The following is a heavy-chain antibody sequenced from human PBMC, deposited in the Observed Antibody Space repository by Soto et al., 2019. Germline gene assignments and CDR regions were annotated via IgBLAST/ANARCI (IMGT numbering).Heavy chain of an antibody. CDR1: VFTFSSYA. J-gene: IGHJ4*02. V-gene: IGHV3-23*01. Sequence: GGSLRLSCAASVFTFSSYAMSWVRQAPGKGLEWVSAISGSGGSTYYADSVKGRFTISRDNSKNTLYLQMNSLRAEDTAVYYCAKDSGLRYFDWLPSYYWGQGTLVTVSS. D-gene: IGHD3-9*01. CDR2: ISGSGGST. CDR3: AKDSGLRYFDWLPSYY.